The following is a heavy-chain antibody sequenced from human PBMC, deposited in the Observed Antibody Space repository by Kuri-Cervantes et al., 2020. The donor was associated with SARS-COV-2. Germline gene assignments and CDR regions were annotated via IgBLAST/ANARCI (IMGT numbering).Heavy chain of an antibody. V-gene: IGHV3-23*01. Sequence: ETLSLTCAASGFTFSSYAMSWVRQAPGKGLEWVSAISGSGGSTYYADSVKGRFTISRDNSKNTLYLQMNSRRAEDTAVYYCARDPGIAARPYYFDYWGQGTLVTVSS. J-gene: IGHJ4*02. CDR1: GFTFSSYA. CDR3: ARDPGIAARPYYFDY. CDR2: ISGSGGST. D-gene: IGHD6-6*01.